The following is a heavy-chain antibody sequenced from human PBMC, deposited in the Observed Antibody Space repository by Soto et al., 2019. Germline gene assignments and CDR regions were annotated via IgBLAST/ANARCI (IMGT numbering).Heavy chain of an antibody. CDR3: ARGHYDFWSGYVGWFDP. CDR1: GYTFTSYD. CDR2: MNPNSGNT. D-gene: IGHD3-3*01. J-gene: IGHJ5*02. Sequence: ASVKVSCKASGYTFTSYDINWVRQATGQGLEWMGWMNPNSGNTGYAQKFQGRVTMTRNTSISTAYMELSSLRSEDTAVYYCARGHYDFWSGYVGWFDPWGRGTLVTVSS. V-gene: IGHV1-8*01.